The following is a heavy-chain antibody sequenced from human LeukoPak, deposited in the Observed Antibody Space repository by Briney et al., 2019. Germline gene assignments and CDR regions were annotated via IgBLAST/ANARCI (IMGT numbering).Heavy chain of an antibody. V-gene: IGHV4-39*01. J-gene: IGHJ6*02. D-gene: IGHD3-10*01. CDR2: FYYSGST. CDR3: ARDLYGSPNGMDV. Sequence: SETLSLTCTVSGGSISSSSYFWGWIRQPPGKGLEWIGSFYYSGSTYYNPSLKSRLTISVDTSKNQFSLNLRSVTAADTAVYYCARDLYGSPNGMDVWGQGTTVTVSS. CDR1: GGSISSSSYF.